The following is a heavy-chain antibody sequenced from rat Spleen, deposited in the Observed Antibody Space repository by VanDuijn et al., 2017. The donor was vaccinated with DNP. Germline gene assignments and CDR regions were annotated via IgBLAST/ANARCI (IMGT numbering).Heavy chain of an antibody. CDR1: GFTFNTYY. V-gene: IGHV5-25*01. J-gene: IGHJ3*01. CDR2: ISTTGSRT. D-gene: IGHD1-11*01. CDR3: ARHTAEWLAY. Sequence: EVQLVESGGGLVQPGRSLKLSCAASGFTFNTYYMAWVRQAPKKGLEWVATISTTGSRTYYPDSVKGRFTISRDNAKSTLYLQMNSLKSEDTATYDGARHTAEWLAYWGQGTLVTVS.